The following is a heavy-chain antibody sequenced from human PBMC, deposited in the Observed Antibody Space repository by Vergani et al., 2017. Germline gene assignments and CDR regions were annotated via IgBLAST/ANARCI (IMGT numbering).Heavy chain of an antibody. CDR1: FDSIRNLY. CDR3: GRVADLYGLGSRLLDL. D-gene: IGHD3-10*01. V-gene: IGHV4-59*11. CDR2: IHYSENT. Sequence: QVQLQESGPGLVKSSETLSLTCSVSFDSIRNLYCNWIRQPPGKGLEWVGSIHYSENTNYNPSLETRVTISGDTSKNQFSLKLNSVTAADTAVYYCGRVADLYGLGSRLLDLWGQGTLVTVSS. J-gene: IGHJ5*02.